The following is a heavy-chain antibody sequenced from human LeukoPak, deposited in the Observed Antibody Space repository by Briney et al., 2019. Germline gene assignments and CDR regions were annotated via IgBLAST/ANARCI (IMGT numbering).Heavy chain of an antibody. V-gene: IGHV1-2*03. Sequence: LAASVKVSCKASGYTFTGYYMHWVRQAPGQGLEWMGWINPNSGVTNYAQKFQGRVTMTRDTSISTAYMEVSRLISDDTAVYYCALGAPIPYSSSWNYWGQGTLVTVSS. CDR1: GYTFTGYY. J-gene: IGHJ4*02. CDR2: INPNSGVT. D-gene: IGHD6-13*01. CDR3: ALGAPIPYSSSWNY.